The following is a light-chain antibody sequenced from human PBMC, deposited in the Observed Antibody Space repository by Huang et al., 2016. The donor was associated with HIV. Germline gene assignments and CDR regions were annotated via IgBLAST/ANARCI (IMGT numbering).Light chain of an antibody. CDR2: TAS. J-gene: IGKJ5*01. CDR1: QSISSW. Sequence: DIQMTQSPSSVSASVGDRVTITGRASQSISSWLAWYQQKPGKAPNLLIYTASSLQTGVPTRFSGSGSEIDFTLTITSLQPEDFATYYCQQANSFPLTFGQGTRLEIK. CDR3: QQANSFPLT. V-gene: IGKV1-12*01.